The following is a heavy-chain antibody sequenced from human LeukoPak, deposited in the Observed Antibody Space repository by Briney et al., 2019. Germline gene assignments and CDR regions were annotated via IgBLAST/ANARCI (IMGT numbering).Heavy chain of an antibody. V-gene: IGHV3-30*02. CDR3: YATTGIAAAGDFDY. Sequence: GGSLRLSCAASGFTFSSYWMSWVRQAPGKGLEWVAFIRYDGSNKYYADSVKGRFTISRDNAKNSLYLQMNSLRAEDTALYYCYATTGIAAAGDFDYWGQGTLVTVSS. D-gene: IGHD6-13*01. CDR2: IRYDGSNK. CDR1: GFTFSSYW. J-gene: IGHJ4*02.